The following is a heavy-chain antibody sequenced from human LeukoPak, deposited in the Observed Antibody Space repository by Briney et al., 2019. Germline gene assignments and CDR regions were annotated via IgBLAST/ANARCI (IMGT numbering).Heavy chain of an antibody. Sequence: KPSETLSLTCTVSGGSISSYYWSWIRQPPGKGLEWIGYIYSSGSTNYNPSLKSRVTISVDTSKNQFSLKLSSVTAADTAVYYRARRSVYGSGSYSDWGQGTLVTVSS. D-gene: IGHD3-10*01. CDR3: ARRSVYGSGSYSD. CDR2: IYSSGST. V-gene: IGHV4-59*01. J-gene: IGHJ4*02. CDR1: GGSISSYY.